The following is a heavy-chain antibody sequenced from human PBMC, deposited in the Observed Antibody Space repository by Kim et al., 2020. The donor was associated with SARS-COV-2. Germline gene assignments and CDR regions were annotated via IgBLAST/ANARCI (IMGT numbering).Heavy chain of an antibody. CDR3: AKDMGVPAAMSFFDY. V-gene: IGHV3-23*01. D-gene: IGHD2-2*01. Sequence: DSVKGRFTIARDNSKNTLYLQMNSLRAEDTAVYYCAKDMGVPAAMSFFDYWGQGTLVTVSS. J-gene: IGHJ4*02.